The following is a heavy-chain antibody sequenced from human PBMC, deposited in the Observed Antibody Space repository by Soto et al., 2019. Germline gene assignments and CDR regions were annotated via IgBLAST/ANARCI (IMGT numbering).Heavy chain of an antibody. CDR3: AAGEASSRNLAPYYLDY. CDR2: IHYSGTT. Sequence: SETLSLTCTVSGGSMRNYFWTWIRQPPGKGLEWIGYIHYSGTTSFFPSYNPSLRSRVTISEDTSKNQFSLKLLSVTTADTAVYFCAAGEASSRNLAPYYLDYWGRGALVTVSS. J-gene: IGHJ4*02. V-gene: IGHV4-59*01. D-gene: IGHD6-13*01. CDR1: GGSMRNYF.